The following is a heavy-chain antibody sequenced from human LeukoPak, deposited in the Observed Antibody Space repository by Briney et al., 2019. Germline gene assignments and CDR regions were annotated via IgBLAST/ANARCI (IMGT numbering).Heavy chain of an antibody. CDR2: IYSGGST. V-gene: IGHV3-53*01. D-gene: IGHD5-24*01. J-gene: IGHJ4*02. CDR3: ARERTATSYFDY. Sequence: GGSLRLSCAASGFTVSSNYMSWVRQTPGKGLEWVSVIYSGGSTYYADSVKGRFTISRDNSENTLYLQMNSLRAEDTAVYYCARERTATSYFDYWGQGTLVTVSS. CDR1: GFTVSSNY.